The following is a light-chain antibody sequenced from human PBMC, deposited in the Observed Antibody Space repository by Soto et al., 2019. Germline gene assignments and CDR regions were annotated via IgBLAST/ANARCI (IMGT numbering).Light chain of an antibody. CDR1: QSVSRN. V-gene: IGKV3-15*01. CDR2: GAS. J-gene: IGKJ4*01. Sequence: EIVMTQSPATLSVSPGERATLSCRASQSVSRNLAWYQQKPGQAPRLLIFGASNRATGIPARFSGSGSGTEFTLTISSLQSEDFAVYYCQQYNNWPPLTFGGGTEVEIK. CDR3: QQYNNWPPLT.